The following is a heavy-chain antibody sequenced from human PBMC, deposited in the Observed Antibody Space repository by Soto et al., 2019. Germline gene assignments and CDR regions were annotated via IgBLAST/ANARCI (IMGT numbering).Heavy chain of an antibody. CDR1: GFTFSSYA. D-gene: IGHD6-13*01. CDR3: ANTKGYSSSWAPYYYYMDV. CDR2: ISGSGGST. V-gene: IGHV3-23*01. Sequence: GGSLRLSCAASGFTFSSYAMSWVRQAPGKGLEWVSAISGSGGSTYYADSVKGRFTISRDNSKNTLYLQMNSLRAEDTAVYYCANTKGYSSSWAPYYYYMDVWGKGTTVTVSS. J-gene: IGHJ6*03.